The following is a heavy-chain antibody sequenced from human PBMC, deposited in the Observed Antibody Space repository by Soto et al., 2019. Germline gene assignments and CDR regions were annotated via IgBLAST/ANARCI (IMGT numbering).Heavy chain of an antibody. J-gene: IGHJ4*02. CDR2: MNPNSGNT. Sequence: QVQLVQSGAEVKKPGASVKVSCKASGYTFTSYDINWVRQATGQGLEWMGWMNPNSGNTGYAQKFQGRVTMTRNTSMSTAYMALSSLRSEDTAVYYCARARTDVVVVAATPTYYFDYWGQGTLVTVSS. V-gene: IGHV1-8*01. D-gene: IGHD2-15*01. CDR1: GYTFTSYD. CDR3: ARARTDVVVVAATPTYYFDY.